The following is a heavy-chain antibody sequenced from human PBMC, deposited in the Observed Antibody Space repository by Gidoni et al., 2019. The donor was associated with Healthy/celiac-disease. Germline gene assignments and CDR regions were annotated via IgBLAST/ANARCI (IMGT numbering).Heavy chain of an antibody. D-gene: IGHD3-10*01. Sequence: ELQLLESGGGLVQPGGSLRLSCGASGFPFGSYAMSWVRQAPGKGLEGVSAISGSGCSTYYADSVKGRFAMSRDNATNTLYLQMNGVSAEDTAVYYWAKDPGYGESEGIWFDPWGQGTLVTVSS. J-gene: IGHJ5*02. CDR3: AKDPGYGESEGIWFDP. CDR2: ISGSGCST. V-gene: IGHV3-23*01. CDR1: GFPFGSYA.